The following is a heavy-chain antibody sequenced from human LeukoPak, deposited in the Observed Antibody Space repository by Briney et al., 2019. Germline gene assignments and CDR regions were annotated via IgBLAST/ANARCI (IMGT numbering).Heavy chain of an antibody. V-gene: IGHV3-72*01. CDR1: GFTFSDHF. D-gene: IGHD6-6*01. J-gene: IGHJ4*02. CDR2: IKNKINSYTT. Sequence: GGSLRLSCAASGFTFSDHFMDWVRQAPGKGLERVGRIKNKINSYTTQYAASVKGRFTISRDDSKNSMYLQMNSLKTEDTAVYFCVMISSSSGCNFDCWGQGTLVTVSS. CDR3: VMISSSSGCNFDC.